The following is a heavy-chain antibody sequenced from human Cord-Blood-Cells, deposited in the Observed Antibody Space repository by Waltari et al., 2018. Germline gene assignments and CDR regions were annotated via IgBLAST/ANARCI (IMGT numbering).Heavy chain of an antibody. V-gene: IGHV4-39*01. D-gene: IGHD3-10*01. Sequence: QLQLQESGPGLVKPSETLSLTCTVSGGSISSSSYYWGWIRQPPGKGLEWIGSIYYSRRHYYNPSLKDRVTNSVDTSKIQFSLKLRSVTAADTAVYYCARLTIGELFGFDLWGRGTLVTVTS. CDR2: IYYSRRH. CDR1: GGSISSSSYY. J-gene: IGHJ2*01. CDR3: ARLTIGELFGFDL.